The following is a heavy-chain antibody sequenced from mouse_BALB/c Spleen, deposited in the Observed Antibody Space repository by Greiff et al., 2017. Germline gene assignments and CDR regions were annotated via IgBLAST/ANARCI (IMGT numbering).Heavy chain of an antibody. Sequence: EVMLVESGGGLVKPGGSLKLSCAASGFTFSSYAMSWVRQTPEKRLEWVASISSGGSTYYPDSVKGRFTISRDNARNILYLQMSSLRSEDTAMYYCARGITTAWFACWGQGTLVTVSA. CDR1: GFTFSSYA. CDR3: ARGITTAWFAC. V-gene: IGHV5-6-5*01. J-gene: IGHJ3*01. D-gene: IGHD1-2*01. CDR2: ISSGGST.